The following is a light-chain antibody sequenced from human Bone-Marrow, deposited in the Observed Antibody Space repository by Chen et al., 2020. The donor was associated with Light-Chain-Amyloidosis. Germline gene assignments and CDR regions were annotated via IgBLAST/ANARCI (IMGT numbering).Light chain of an antibody. CDR1: SSDVGGDNH. V-gene: IGLV2-14*01. Sequence: QSSLTQPASGSGSCGESITLSCIGTSSDVGGDNHVSCYQQHPDKAPKLMIYEVTNRPSWVPDRFSGSKSDNTASLTISGLQTEDEADYFCSSYTMTNTLVFGSGTRVTVL. J-gene: IGLJ1*01. CDR3: SSYTMTNTLV. CDR2: EVT.